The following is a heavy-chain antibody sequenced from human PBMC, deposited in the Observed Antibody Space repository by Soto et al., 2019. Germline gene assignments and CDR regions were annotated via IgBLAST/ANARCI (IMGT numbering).Heavy chain of an antibody. D-gene: IGHD3-10*01. CDR1: GGTFSSYA. CDR2: INAGNGNT. J-gene: IGHJ6*03. CDR3: ARDRITMVRGVINYYYYYMDV. Sequence: ASVKVSCKASGGTFSSYAISWVRQAPGQGLEWMGWINAGNGNTKYSQKFQGRVTITRDTSASTAYMELSSLRSEDTAVYYCARDRITMVRGVINYYYYYMDVWGKGTTVTVSS. V-gene: IGHV1-3*01.